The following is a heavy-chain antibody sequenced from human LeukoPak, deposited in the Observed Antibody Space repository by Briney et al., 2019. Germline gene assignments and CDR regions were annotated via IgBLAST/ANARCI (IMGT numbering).Heavy chain of an antibody. CDR2: IYYSGST. V-gene: IGHV4-39*07. D-gene: IGHD2-15*01. CDR3: ARDHVVEGYCSGGSCSNPFFDY. Sequence: SGTLSLTCTVSGGSISSSSYYWGWIRQPPGKGLEWIGSIYYSGSTYYNPSLKSRVTISVDTSKNQFSLKLSSVTAADTAVYYCARDHVVEGYCSGGSCSNPFFDYWGQGTLVTVSS. CDR1: GGSISSSSYY. J-gene: IGHJ4*02.